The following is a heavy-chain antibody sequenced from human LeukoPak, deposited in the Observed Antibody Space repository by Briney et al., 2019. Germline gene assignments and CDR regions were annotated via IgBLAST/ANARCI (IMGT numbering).Heavy chain of an antibody. J-gene: IGHJ4*02. CDR1: GFTFSSYW. V-gene: IGHV3-74*01. CDR3: ARGRGSGASDY. Sequence: GGSLRLSCAASGFTFSSYWMHWVRQAPGKGLVWVSRINSDGSTTTYADSVKGRFTISRDNAKNTLYLQMNSLRAEDTAVYYSARGRGSGASDYWGQGTLVTVSS. D-gene: IGHD6-19*01. CDR2: INSDGSTT.